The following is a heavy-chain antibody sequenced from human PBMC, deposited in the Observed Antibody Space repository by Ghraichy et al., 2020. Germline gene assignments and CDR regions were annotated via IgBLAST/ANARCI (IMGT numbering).Heavy chain of an antibody. V-gene: IGHV1-18*01. J-gene: IGHJ6*04. CDR1: GYTFIIDA. Sequence: ASVKVSCKSSGYTFIIDAITWVRQVPGQRLEWMGWISPYFRNTTYAQRFQGRVTMTTDTSTSTAYLELTSLRSDDTAVYYCARVKNDDSSGEDYYYGLDVRGKGTTVTVSS. CDR3: ARVKNDDSSGEDYYYGLDV. CDR2: ISPYFRNT. D-gene: IGHD2-15*01.